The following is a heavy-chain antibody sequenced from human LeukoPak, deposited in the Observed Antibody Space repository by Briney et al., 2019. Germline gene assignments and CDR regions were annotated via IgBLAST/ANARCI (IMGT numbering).Heavy chain of an antibody. CDR1: GYNFIHYF. CDR2: INSDSGDT. CDR3: ARDLSSTPYWEFDF. V-gene: IGHV1-2*06. Sequence: ASVKVSCKASGYNFIHYFIQWVRQAPGQGLEWMGRINSDSGDTEYAQKFQGRVTMTRDTSITTVYMELSSLTSDDTAVYYCARDLSSTPYWEFDFWGQGTLVTVSS. J-gene: IGHJ4*02. D-gene: IGHD1-26*01.